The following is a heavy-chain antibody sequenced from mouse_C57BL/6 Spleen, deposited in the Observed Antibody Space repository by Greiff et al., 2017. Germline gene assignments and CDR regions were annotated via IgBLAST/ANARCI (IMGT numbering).Heavy chain of an antibody. CDR1: GFTFTDYY. CDR3: ARDLYFDV. CDR2: IRNKANGYTT. J-gene: IGHJ1*03. V-gene: IGHV7-3*01. Sequence: EVKRVESGGGLVQPGGSLSLSCAASGFTFTDYYMSWVRQPPGKALEWLGFIRNKANGYTTEYSASVKGRFTISRDNSQSILYLQMNALRAEDSATYYCARDLYFDVWGTGTTVTVSS.